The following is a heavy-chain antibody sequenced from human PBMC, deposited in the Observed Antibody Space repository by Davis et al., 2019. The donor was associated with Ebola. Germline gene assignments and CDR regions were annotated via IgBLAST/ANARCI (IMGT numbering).Heavy chain of an antibody. V-gene: IGHV3-43*01. CDR2: ISWDGGST. CDR1: GFTFDDYS. CDR3: TKEGGSDYFDY. D-gene: IGHD3-10*01. J-gene: IGHJ4*02. Sequence: GGSLRLSCAASGFTFDDYSMYWVRQPPGKGLEWVSVISWDGGSTYYADSVKGRFTISRDNSKNSLYLQMNSLRSEDTALYYCTKEGGSDYFDYWGQGTLVTVSS.